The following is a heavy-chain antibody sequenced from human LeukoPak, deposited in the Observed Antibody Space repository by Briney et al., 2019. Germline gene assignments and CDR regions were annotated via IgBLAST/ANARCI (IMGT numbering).Heavy chain of an antibody. V-gene: IGHV3-48*03. Sequence: GGSLRLSCAASGFSFSTYEMNWVRQAPGKGLEWVSYMSSRGDTIYYADSVQGRFTISRDNAKNSLYLQMNSLRAEDTAVYYCAREKYYGSGILYYFDSWGQGTLVTVSS. CDR2: MSSRGDTI. J-gene: IGHJ4*02. D-gene: IGHD3-10*01. CDR1: GFSFSTYE. CDR3: AREKYYGSGILYYFDS.